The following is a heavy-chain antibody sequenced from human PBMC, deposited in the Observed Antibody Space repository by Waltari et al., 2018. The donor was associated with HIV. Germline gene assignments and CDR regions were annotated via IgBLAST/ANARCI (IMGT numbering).Heavy chain of an antibody. V-gene: IGHV1-18*04. D-gene: IGHD3-10*01. J-gene: IGHJ4*02. Sequence: QVHLVQSGAELRTLGASVRVSCKASGSTFRYYGLLWVRQAPGQGLEWIGWISTYKGQTIYAPKFQDRIALTTDTPTSTAYLELRSLRSDDTALYYCARGENNEHDTTGSDHWGQGTLLTVSS. CDR2: ISTYKGQT. CDR3: ARGENNEHDTTGSDH. CDR1: GSTFRYYG.